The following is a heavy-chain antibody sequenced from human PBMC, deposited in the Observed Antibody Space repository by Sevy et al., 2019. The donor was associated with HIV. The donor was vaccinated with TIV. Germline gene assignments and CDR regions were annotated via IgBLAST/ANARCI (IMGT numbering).Heavy chain of an antibody. V-gene: IGHV3-21*01. Sequence: GGSLRLSCAASGFIFSSYSMNWVRQAPGKGLEWVSSISSRSSYIYYVDSVKGRFTISRDNAKNSLYLQMNSLRAEDTAVYFCASGSAYYMDVWGKGTTVTVSS. CDR2: ISSRSSYI. CDR1: GFIFSSYS. J-gene: IGHJ6*03. CDR3: ASGSAYYMDV.